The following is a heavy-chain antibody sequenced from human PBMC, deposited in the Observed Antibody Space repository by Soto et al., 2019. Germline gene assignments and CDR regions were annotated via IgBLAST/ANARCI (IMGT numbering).Heavy chain of an antibody. CDR2: TYYRSKWYN. V-gene: IGHV6-1*01. Sequence: SQTLSLTCAISGDSVSSNSAAWNWIRQSPSRGPEWLGRTYYRSKWYNDYAVSVKSRITINPDTSKNQFSLQLNSVTPEDTAVYYCARDGYCSSTSCYPYYYYGMDVWGQGTTVTV. D-gene: IGHD2-2*03. CDR1: GDSVSSNSAA. CDR3: ARDGYCSSTSCYPYYYYGMDV. J-gene: IGHJ6*02.